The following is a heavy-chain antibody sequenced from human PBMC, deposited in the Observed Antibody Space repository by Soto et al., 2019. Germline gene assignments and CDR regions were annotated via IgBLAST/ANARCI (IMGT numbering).Heavy chain of an antibody. CDR3: ANVGSSSRYYLPNWFEP. CDR2: ISGSGGST. V-gene: IGHV3-23*01. CDR1: GFTCSSYA. J-gene: IGHJ5*02. D-gene: IGHD3-22*01. Sequence: PGGSLRLSCAASGFTCSSYAMSWVRQAPGKGLEWVSAISGSGGSTYYADSVKGRFTISRDNSKNTLYLQMNSLRAEDTAVYYCANVGSSSRYYLPNWFEPWGQGTLVTVSS.